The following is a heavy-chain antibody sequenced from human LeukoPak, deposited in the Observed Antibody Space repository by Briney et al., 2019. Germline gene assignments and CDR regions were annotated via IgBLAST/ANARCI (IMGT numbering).Heavy chain of an antibody. CDR3: ARGETSVVTNFDY. V-gene: IGHV4-39*07. CDR2: IHYSGST. CDR1: GGSISSSSYY. Sequence: DPSETLSLTCTVSGGSISSSSYYWGWIRQPPGKGLEWIGSIHYSGSTYYNPSLKSRVTISVDTSKNQFSLKLSSVTAADTAVYYCARGETSVVTNFDYWGQGTLVTVSS. D-gene: IGHD4-23*01. J-gene: IGHJ4*02.